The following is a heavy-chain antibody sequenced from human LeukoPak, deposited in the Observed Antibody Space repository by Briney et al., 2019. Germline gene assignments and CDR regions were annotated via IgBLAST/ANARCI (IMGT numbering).Heavy chain of an antibody. D-gene: IGHD3-3*01. CDR2: INLYTGGT. J-gene: IGHJ4*02. CDR1: GYTFTDSY. V-gene: IGHV1-2*02. CDR3: ARGRGMGFLEWLLLDS. Sequence: ASVKVSCKASGYTFTDSYMHWVRQAPGHGLEWMGWINLYTGGTDYAHKFQGRVTMTSDTSISTAYMELSRLRSDVTAIFYCARGRGMGFLEWLLLDSWGQGTLVTVSS.